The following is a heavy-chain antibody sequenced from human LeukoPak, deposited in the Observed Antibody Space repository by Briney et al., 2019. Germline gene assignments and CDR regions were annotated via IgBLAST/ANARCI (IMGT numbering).Heavy chain of an antibody. D-gene: IGHD4-11*01. Sequence: SETLSLTCSVSGGSISSSRFYWGWIRQPPGKGLEWVASMSYSGSTYYNPSLKSRLTISVDPSKSQLSLKMTSVIAADTAVYYCARHDYSNYAWFDPWGQGTLVTVSS. CDR3: ARHDYSNYAWFDP. CDR2: MSYSGST. CDR1: GGSISSSRFY. J-gene: IGHJ5*02. V-gene: IGHV4-39*01.